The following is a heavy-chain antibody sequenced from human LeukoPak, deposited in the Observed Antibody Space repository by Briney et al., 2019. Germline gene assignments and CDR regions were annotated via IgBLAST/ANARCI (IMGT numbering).Heavy chain of an antibody. CDR2: INPNSGGT. V-gene: IGHV1-46*01. CDR1: GYTFTSYY. Sequence: ASVKVSCKASGYTFTSYYMHWVRQAPGQGLEWMGRINPNSGGTSYAQKFQGRVTMTRDTSTSTVYMELSSLRSEDTAVYYCARDRDSSTTAHWYFDLWGRGTLVTVSS. CDR3: ARDRDSSTTAHWYFDL. D-gene: IGHD2-2*01. J-gene: IGHJ2*01.